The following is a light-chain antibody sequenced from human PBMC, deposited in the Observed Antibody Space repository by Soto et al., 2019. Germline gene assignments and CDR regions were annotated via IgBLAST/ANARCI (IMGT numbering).Light chain of an antibody. CDR1: SSDVGDGDF. Sequence: QSVLTQPASVSGSPGQSITISCTGTSSDVGDGDFVSWYQQRPGKAPKLMIYKVSNRPSGVSNRFFGSKSGNTASLTISGLQAEDEADYYCCSYTRSYTWVFGGGTKVTVL. V-gene: IGLV2-14*01. CDR3: CSYTRSYTWV. J-gene: IGLJ3*02. CDR2: KVS.